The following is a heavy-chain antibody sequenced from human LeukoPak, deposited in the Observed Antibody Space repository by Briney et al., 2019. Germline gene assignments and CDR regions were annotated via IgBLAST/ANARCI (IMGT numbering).Heavy chain of an antibody. V-gene: IGHV3-15*01. CDR2: IKSKTDGGTT. CDR3: ARDSEYSSSVDFDY. Sequence: GGSLRLSCAASGFTFSNAWMSWVRQAPGKGLEWVGRIKSKTDGGTTDYAAPVKGRFTISRDDSKNTLYLQMNSLKTEDTAVYYCARDSEYSSSVDFDYWGQGTLVTVSS. D-gene: IGHD6-6*01. CDR1: GFTFSNAW. J-gene: IGHJ4*02.